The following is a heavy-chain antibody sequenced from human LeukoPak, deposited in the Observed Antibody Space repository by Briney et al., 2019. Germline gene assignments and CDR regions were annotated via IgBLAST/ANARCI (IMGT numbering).Heavy chain of an antibody. CDR2: IRSKAYGGTT. CDR1: GFTFSSYG. Sequence: PGGSLRLSCAASGFTFSSYGMHWVRQAPGKGLEWVGFIRSKAYGGTTEYAASVKGRFTISRDDSKSIAYLQMDSLKTEDTAVYYCTRDGVVGATEFDYWGQGTLVTVSS. J-gene: IGHJ4*02. V-gene: IGHV3-49*04. CDR3: TRDGVVGATEFDY. D-gene: IGHD1-26*01.